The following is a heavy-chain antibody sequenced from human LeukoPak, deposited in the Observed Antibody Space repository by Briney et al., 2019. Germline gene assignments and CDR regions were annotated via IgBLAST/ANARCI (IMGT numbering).Heavy chain of an antibody. D-gene: IGHD3-10*01. CDR3: ARTVMRVRGVIKSKPLGPIDY. Sequence: SETLSLTCAVYGGSFSGYYWSWIRQPPGKGLEWIGEINHSGSTNYNPSLKSRVTISVDTSKNQFSLKLSSVTAADTAVYYCARTVMRVRGVIKSKPLGPIDYWGQGTLVTVSS. V-gene: IGHV4-34*01. CDR2: INHSGST. J-gene: IGHJ4*02. CDR1: GGSFSGYY.